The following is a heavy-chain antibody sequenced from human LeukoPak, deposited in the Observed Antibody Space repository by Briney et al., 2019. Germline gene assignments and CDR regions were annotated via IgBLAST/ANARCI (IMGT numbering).Heavy chain of an antibody. Sequence: ASVKVSCKTAGYTFTSHGISWVRQAPGQGLEWMGWISAYSGDTKYAQKFQGRVTMTTETSTSTAYMELRRLMFDDTAVYYCARDKQYAFDNWGQGTLVTVS. CDR3: ARDKQYAFDN. CDR1: GYTFTSHG. CDR2: ISAYSGDT. J-gene: IGHJ4*02. V-gene: IGHV1-18*01.